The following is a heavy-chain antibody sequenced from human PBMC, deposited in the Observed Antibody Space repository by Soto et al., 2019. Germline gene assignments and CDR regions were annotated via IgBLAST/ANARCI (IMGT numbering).Heavy chain of an antibody. Sequence: PGGSVRPSCAASGFTFSSYAMSWVRQPPGKGLEWLPAISASGDKKYSARPVKGPFTISSHNSRNTPLLQMNSLRADDTAVYYCAKMICTVSRGFSDYWAQGTRVTVSS. CDR1: GFTFSSYA. D-gene: IGHD3-16*01. CDR2: ISASGDKK. J-gene: IGHJ4*02. V-gene: IGHV3-23*01. CDR3: AKMICTVSRGFSDY.